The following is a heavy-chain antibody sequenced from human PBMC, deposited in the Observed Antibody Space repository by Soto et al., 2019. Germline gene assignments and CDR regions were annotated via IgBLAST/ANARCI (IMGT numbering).Heavy chain of an antibody. J-gene: IGHJ5*02. CDR1: GFIFENFG. D-gene: IGHD1-26*01. V-gene: IGHV3-23*01. CDR3: AKNQGVELVPLATVDWFDP. CDR2: ISGSGFKK. Sequence: SLSCAASGFIFENFGMNWVRQAPGKGLEWISSISGSGFKKYYADSVKGRFTISRDNSKSTVYLELNNLSAEDTAVYHCAKNQGVELVPLATVDWFDPWGQGSVVTVSS.